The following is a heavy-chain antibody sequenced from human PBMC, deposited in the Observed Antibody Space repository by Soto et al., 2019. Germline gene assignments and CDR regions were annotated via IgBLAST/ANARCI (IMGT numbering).Heavy chain of an antibody. CDR2: IIPILGTG. J-gene: IGHJ3*02. CDR1: GGTFTSDI. V-gene: IGHV1-69*08. CDR3: ATLGGYCSSTSCYAGIAARLNDAFDI. D-gene: IGHD2-2*01. Sequence: GASVLVSCQLSGGTFTSDIISWQRRAPGQGLEWMGRIIPILGTGNYAQKFQGRVTMTRDTSTSTVYMELSSLRSEDTAVYYCATLGGYCSSTSCYAGIAARLNDAFDIWGQGTMVTVSS.